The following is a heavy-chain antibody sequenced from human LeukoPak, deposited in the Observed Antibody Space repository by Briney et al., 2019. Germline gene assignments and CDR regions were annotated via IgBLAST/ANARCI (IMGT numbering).Heavy chain of an antibody. Sequence: PGGSLRLSCAASGFTFSSYGMYWVRQAPGKGLEWVAVISYDGSNKYYADSVKGRFTISRDNSKNTLYLQMNSLRAEDTAVYYCARDNGEWRLNWFDHWGQGTLVTVSS. D-gene: IGHD2-8*01. CDR2: ISYDGSNK. CDR3: ARDNGEWRLNWFDH. CDR1: GFTFSSYG. V-gene: IGHV3-33*05. J-gene: IGHJ5*02.